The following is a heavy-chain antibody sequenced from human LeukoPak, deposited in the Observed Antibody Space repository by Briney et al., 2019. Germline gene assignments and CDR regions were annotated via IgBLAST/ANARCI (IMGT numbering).Heavy chain of an antibody. CDR2: INPSGGST. V-gene: IGHV1-46*01. CDR1: GYTFTSYG. J-gene: IGHJ4*02. Sequence: GASVTVSYTASGYTFTSYGISWVRQAPGPGLEWMGIINPSGGSTSYAQKFQGRVTMTRDTSTSTVYMELSSLRSEDTAVYYCAREAGTAMAPFDYWGQGTLVTVSS. CDR3: AREAGTAMAPFDY. D-gene: IGHD5-18*01.